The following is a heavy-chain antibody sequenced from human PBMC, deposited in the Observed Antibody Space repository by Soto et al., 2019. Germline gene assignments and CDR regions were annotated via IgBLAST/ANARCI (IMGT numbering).Heavy chain of an antibody. D-gene: IGHD3-10*02. J-gene: IGHJ5*02. CDR1: GGSISSSSYY. CDR3: ARTLFGWGIWFDP. V-gene: IGHV4-39*07. CDR2: IYYSGYT. Sequence: SETLSLTCTVSGGSISSSSYYWGWIRQPPGKGLEWIGSIYYSGYTYYNPSLKSRVTISVDTSKNQFSLKLSSVTAADTAVYYCARTLFGWGIWFDPWGQGTLVT.